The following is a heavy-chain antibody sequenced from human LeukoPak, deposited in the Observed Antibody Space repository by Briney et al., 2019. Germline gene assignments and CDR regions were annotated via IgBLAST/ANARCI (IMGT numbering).Heavy chain of an antibody. CDR1: GGSISSGGYY. CDR2: IYYSGST. CDR3: ARGGGYNNVPPFDY. J-gene: IGHJ4*02. V-gene: IGHV4-31*03. Sequence: SETLSLTCTVSGGSISSGGYYWSWIRQHPGKGLEWIGYIYYSGSTYYNPSLKSRVTISVDTSKNQFSLKLSSVTAADTAVYYCARGGGYNNVPPFDYWGQGTLVTVSS. D-gene: IGHD5-24*01.